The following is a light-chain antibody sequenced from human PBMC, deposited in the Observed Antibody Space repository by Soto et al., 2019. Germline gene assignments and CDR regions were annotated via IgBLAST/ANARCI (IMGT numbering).Light chain of an antibody. CDR3: SSFTSSKSVV. V-gene: IGLV2-14*01. CDR1: SSDVGRYNY. J-gene: IGLJ2*01. Sequence: QSALTQPASVSGSPGQSITFSCTGSSSDVGRYNYVSWYQQHPGKAPKLMTSGVSNRPSGVSIRFSGSKSGNTASLTISGLQAEDEAVYYCSSFTSSKSVVFGGGTKLTVL. CDR2: GVS.